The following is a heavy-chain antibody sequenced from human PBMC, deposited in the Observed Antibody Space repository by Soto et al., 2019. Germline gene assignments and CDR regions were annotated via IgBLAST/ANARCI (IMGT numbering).Heavy chain of an antibody. D-gene: IGHD2-15*01. CDR2: VYYDGTI. J-gene: IGHJ3*02. CDR1: GGSVSRNSHY. V-gene: IGHV4-39*01. CDR3: ASCRTHGTSTACAFDI. Sequence: QLQLQESGPGLVKPSETLSLTCTVSGGSVSRNSHYWGWIRQPPGEGLEWIGSVYYDGTIYYNPSLNGRVIIPVDTSKNQFSLKVTSVTAADTAVYYCASCRTHGTSTACAFDIWGQGTMVTVSS.